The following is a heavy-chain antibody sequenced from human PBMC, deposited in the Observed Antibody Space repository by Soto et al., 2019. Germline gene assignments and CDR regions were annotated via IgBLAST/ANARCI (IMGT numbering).Heavy chain of an antibody. V-gene: IGHV3-21*01. CDR3: ARDMGSSSYYYYYGMDV. J-gene: IGHJ6*02. Sequence: EVQLVESGGGLVKPGGSLRLSCAASGFTFSSYSMNWVRQAPGKGLEWVSSISSSSSYIYYADSVKGRFTISRDNAKNSLYLQMNSLRAEDTAVYYCARDMGSSSYYYYYGMDVWGQGTTVTVSS. D-gene: IGHD6-6*01. CDR1: GFTFSSYS. CDR2: ISSSSSYI.